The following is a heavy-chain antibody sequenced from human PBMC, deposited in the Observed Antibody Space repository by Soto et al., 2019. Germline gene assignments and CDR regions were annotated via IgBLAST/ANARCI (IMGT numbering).Heavy chain of an antibody. CDR1: GGTFSSYA. J-gene: IGHJ3*02. V-gene: IGHV1-69*06. CDR3: ARDGGYSGSYYVDAFDI. CDR2: IIPIFGTA. D-gene: IGHD1-26*01. Sequence: QVQLVQSGAEVKKPGSSVKVSCKASGGTFSSYAISWVRQAPGQGLEWMGGIIPIFGTANYAQKFQGRVTITADKSTSTAYMELCSLRSEDTAVYYCARDGGYSGSYYVDAFDIWGQGTMVTVSS.